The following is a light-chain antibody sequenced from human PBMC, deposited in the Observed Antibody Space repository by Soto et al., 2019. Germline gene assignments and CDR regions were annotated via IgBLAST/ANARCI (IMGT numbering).Light chain of an antibody. V-gene: IGKV3-11*01. CDR1: QSVSNY. Sequence: EIVLTQSPATLSLSPGERATLSCRASQSVSNYLAWYQQKVGQAPRLLIYDTSNRATGVPARFRGDGSGTDFTLTISSLEPEDFAIYYCQQRYSWYSFGQGTRLEIK. J-gene: IGKJ2*03. CDR2: DTS. CDR3: QQRYSWYS.